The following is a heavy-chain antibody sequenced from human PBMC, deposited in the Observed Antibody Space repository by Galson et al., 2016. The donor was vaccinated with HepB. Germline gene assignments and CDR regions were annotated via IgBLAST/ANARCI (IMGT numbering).Heavy chain of an antibody. J-gene: IGHJ4*02. CDR2: IYSGDSDT. CDR1: GYTFTSFW. Sequence: QSGAEVKKPGESLKISCKGSGYTFTSFWIGWVRQMPGKGLEWIGIIYSGDSDTRYSPSFQGQVIMSVDKSRTTAYLERNSLKASDSAMYFCARQGGGHSFFDYWGQGALVTVSS. D-gene: IGHD2-15*01. CDR3: ARQGGGHSFFDY. V-gene: IGHV5-51*01.